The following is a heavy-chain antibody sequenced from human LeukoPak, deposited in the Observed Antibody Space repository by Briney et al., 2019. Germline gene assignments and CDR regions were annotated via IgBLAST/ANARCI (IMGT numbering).Heavy chain of an antibody. CDR1: GYTFSSYG. CDR3: ARICGTGYGSSWYSGHDY. J-gene: IGHJ4*02. D-gene: IGHD6-13*01. CDR2: ISAYNGNT. Sequence: GASVKVSCKASGYTFSSYGITWVRQAPGQGLQWMGWISAYNGNTNYAQMLQGRVTMTTDTSTSTAYMELRSLRSDDTAVYYCARICGTGYGSSWYSGHDYWGQGTLVTVSS. V-gene: IGHV1-18*01.